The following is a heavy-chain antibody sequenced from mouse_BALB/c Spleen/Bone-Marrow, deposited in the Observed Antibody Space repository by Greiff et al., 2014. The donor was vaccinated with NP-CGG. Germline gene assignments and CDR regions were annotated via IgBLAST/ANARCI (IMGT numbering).Heavy chain of an antibody. V-gene: IGHV1-9*01. J-gene: IGHJ3*01. D-gene: IGHD3-1*01. Sequence: VQLVESGAELMKPGASVKISCKATGYTFSSYWIEWVKQRPGHGLEWIGEILPGSGSINYNEKFKGKATFTADTSSNTAYMQLSSLTSEDSAVYYCARELGLRLAYWGQGTLVTVSA. CDR2: ILPGSGSI. CDR1: GYTFSSYW. CDR3: ARELGLRLAY.